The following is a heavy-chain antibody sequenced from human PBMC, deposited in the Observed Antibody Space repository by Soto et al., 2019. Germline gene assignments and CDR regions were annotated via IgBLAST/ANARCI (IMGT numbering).Heavy chain of an antibody. CDR3: ARTPFSLALGTVLHYFDS. D-gene: IGHD7-27*01. J-gene: IGHJ4*02. V-gene: IGHV4-59*01. CDR1: GASIRSTY. Sequence: QVQLQESGPGLVKPSETLSLTCIVSGASIRSTYWSWIRQSPGKGLERIGYIYYSGTTNYNASLKNRVTISVDTSKDQLSMNLASVSAAETAVYYCARTPFSLALGTVLHYFDSWGQGTLVTVSS. CDR2: IYYSGTT.